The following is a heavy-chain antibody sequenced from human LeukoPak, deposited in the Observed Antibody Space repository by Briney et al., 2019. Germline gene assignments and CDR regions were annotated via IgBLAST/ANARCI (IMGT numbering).Heavy chain of an antibody. CDR2: ISAHNGNT. J-gene: IGHJ6*02. Sequence: ASVKVSCKASGYTFTSYGISWVRQAPGQGLEWMGWISAHNGNTNYAQKLQGRVTMTTDTSTSTAYMELRSLRSDDTAVYYCARHFIPDSSGYYDLYYYYGMDVWGQGTTVTVSS. D-gene: IGHD3-22*01. CDR3: ARHFIPDSSGYYDLYYYYGMDV. V-gene: IGHV1-18*01. CDR1: GYTFTSYG.